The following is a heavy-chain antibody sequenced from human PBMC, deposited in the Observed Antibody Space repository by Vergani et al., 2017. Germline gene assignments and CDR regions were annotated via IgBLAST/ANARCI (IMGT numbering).Heavy chain of an antibody. V-gene: IGHV1-2*02. CDR2: INPNSGGT. J-gene: IGHJ5*02. CDR1: GYTFTGYY. D-gene: IGHD2-15*01. Sequence: QVQLVQSGAEVKKPGASVKVSCKASGYTFTGYYMHWVRQAPGQGLEWMGWINPNSGGTNYAQKFQGRVTMTRDTSISTAYMELGRLRSDDTAVYYCARELGYCSGGSCYSGWFDPWGQGTLVTVSS. CDR3: ARELGYCSGGSCYSGWFDP.